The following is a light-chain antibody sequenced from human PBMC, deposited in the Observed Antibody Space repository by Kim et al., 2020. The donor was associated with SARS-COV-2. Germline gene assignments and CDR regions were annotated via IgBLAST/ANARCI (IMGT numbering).Light chain of an antibody. CDR1: QRIGTW. V-gene: IGKV1-5*03. J-gene: IGKJ4*01. CDR3: QQYNRSPGLT. CDR2: EAS. Sequence: DIQMTQSPSTLSVSVGDRVTITCRASQRIGTWLAWYQQKPGKAPRLLIYEASNLDSGVPSRFSGSGSGTEFTLTINSLQTDDFATYYCQQYNRSPGLTFGGGTKVDIK.